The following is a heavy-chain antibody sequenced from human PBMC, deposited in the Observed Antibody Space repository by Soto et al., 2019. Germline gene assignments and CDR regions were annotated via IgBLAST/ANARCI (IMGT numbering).Heavy chain of an antibody. CDR1: GGSISSGGYY. CDR3: AGGGGGGYSYGFRQVTKSDY. Sequence: QVQLQESGPGLVKPSQTLSLTCTVSGGSISSGGYYWSWIRQHPGKGLEWIGYIYYSGSTYYNPSLKRRVTISVDTSKTRFSLKLSPGTAADTAVYYWAGGGGGGYSYGFRQVTKSDYWGQGTLVTVSS. CDR2: IYYSGST. V-gene: IGHV4-31*03. D-gene: IGHD5-18*01. J-gene: IGHJ4*02.